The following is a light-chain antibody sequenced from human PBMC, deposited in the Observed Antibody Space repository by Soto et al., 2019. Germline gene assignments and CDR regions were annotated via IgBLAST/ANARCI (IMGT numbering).Light chain of an antibody. V-gene: IGLV4-60*02. CDR2: LEGSGSY. Sequence: QPVLTQSSSASASLGSSVKLTCTLSSGHSSYIIAWHQQQPGKAPRYLMKLEGSGSYNEGSGVPDRFSGSSSGADRYLTISTLQFEDEDDYYCETWDSNTRVFGGGTKLTVL. CDR1: SGHSSYI. CDR3: ETWDSNTRV. J-gene: IGLJ3*02.